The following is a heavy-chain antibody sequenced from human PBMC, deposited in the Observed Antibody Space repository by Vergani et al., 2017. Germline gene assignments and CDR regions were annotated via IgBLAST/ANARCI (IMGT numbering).Heavy chain of an antibody. D-gene: IGHD6-19*01. CDR2: INPNRGGT. CDR1: GYTFTGYY. V-gene: IGHV1-2*02. Sequence: QVQLVQSGAEVKKPGASVKVSCKASGYTFTGYYMHWVRQAPGQGLEWMGWINPNRGGTNYAQKFQGRVTMTRDTSISTAYMEPSRLRSDDTAVYYCARDWYSSGWDSYWGQGTLVTVSS. J-gene: IGHJ4*02. CDR3: ARDWYSSGWDSY.